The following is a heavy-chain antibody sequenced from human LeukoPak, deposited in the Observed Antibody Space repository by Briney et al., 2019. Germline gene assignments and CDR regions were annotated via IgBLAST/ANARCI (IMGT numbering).Heavy chain of an antibody. CDR3: ARASDISWPFEN. CDR1: GSSFSNYG. CDR2: NSAKNGNT. V-gene: IGHV1-18*01. D-gene: IGHD3-10*01. Sequence: GASGKVSCKTAGSSFSNYGIVWGRQAPGQGLGWMGWNSAKNGNTKSSQKAQGRVPMTTDSSTNIAYLELRSLRSDDTAVYYCARASDISWPFENWGQGTLVTVSS. J-gene: IGHJ4*02.